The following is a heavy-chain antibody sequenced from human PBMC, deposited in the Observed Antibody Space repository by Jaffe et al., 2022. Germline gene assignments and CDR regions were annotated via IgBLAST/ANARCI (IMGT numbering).Heavy chain of an antibody. CDR2: IKSKTDGGTT. CDR1: GFTFSNAW. V-gene: IGHV3-15*01. J-gene: IGHJ4*02. CDR3: TTDRPLQSVVAALPFDY. Sequence: EVQLVESGGGLVKPGGSLRLSCAASGFTFSNAWMSWVRQAPGKGLEWVGRIKSKTDGGTTDYAAPVKGRFTISRDDSKNTLYLQMNSLKTEDTAVYYCTTDRPLQSVVAALPFDYWGQGTLVTVSS. D-gene: IGHD2-15*01.